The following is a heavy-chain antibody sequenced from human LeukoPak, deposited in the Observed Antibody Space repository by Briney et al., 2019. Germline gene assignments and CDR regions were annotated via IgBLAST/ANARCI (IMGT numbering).Heavy chain of an antibody. D-gene: IGHD3-9*01. CDR2: INHSGST. J-gene: IGHJ5*02. CDR1: GGSISSYY. Sequence: SETLSLTCTVSGGSISSYYWSWIRQPAGKGLEWIGEINHSGSTNYNPSLKSRVTISVDTSKNQFSLKLSSVTAADTAVYYCARHYTGPHVLRYFDWLSWFDPWGQGTLVTVSS. V-gene: IGHV4-34*01. CDR3: ARHYTGPHVLRYFDWLSWFDP.